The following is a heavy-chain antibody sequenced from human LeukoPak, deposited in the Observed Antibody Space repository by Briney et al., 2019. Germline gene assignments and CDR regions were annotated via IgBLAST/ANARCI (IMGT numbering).Heavy chain of an antibody. V-gene: IGHV4-34*01. CDR2: IYYSGST. CDR1: GGSFSAYY. CDR3: ARDGFGVEWDNAFDI. D-gene: IGHD1-26*01. J-gene: IGHJ3*02. Sequence: PSETLSLTCAVYGGSFSAYYWSWIRQPPGKGLEWIGSIYYSGSTYYNPSLKSRVTISVDTSKNQFSLKLSSVTAADTAVYYCARDGFGVEWDNAFDIWGQGTMVTVSS.